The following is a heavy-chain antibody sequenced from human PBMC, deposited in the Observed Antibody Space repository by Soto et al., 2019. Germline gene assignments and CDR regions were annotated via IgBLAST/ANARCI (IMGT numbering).Heavy chain of an antibody. CDR3: ARDPFYYASGY. J-gene: IGHJ4*02. CDR1: GFTFSDHY. CDR2: ISGSGTTI. V-gene: IGHV3-11*01. D-gene: IGHD3-10*01. Sequence: QVHLVEAGGGLVKPGGSLRLSCAASGFTFSDHYMTWIRQAPGKGLDWVAKISGSGTTIFYADSVEGRFTVSRDNAKNSVYLQMDSLRAEDTAVYYCARDPFYYASGYWGQGTLVTVSS.